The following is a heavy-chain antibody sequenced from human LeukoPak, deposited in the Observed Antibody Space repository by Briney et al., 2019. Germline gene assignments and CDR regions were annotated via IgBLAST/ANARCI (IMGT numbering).Heavy chain of an antibody. Sequence: GGSLRLSCAASGFTFSSYEMNWVRQAPGKGLEWVSYISSSGSTIYYADSVKGRFTISRDNAKNSLYLQMNSLRAEDTAVYYCAKPGPYNWNDVGYYMDVWGKGTTVTVSS. D-gene: IGHD1-1*01. J-gene: IGHJ6*03. CDR1: GFTFSSYE. CDR2: ISSSGSTI. V-gene: IGHV3-48*03. CDR3: AKPGPYNWNDVGYYMDV.